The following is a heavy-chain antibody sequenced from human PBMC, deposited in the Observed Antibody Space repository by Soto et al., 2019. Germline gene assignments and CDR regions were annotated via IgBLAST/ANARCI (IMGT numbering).Heavy chain of an antibody. J-gene: IGHJ6*02. Sequence: ASVKVSCKASGHTFTGYYMHWVRQAPGQGLEWMGWINPNSGGTNYAQKFQGRVTMTRDTSISTAYMELSRLRSDDTAVYYCARYPSCSSTSCYIWDVSYYYGMDVWGQGTTVTVSS. V-gene: IGHV1-2*02. D-gene: IGHD2-2*02. CDR2: INPNSGGT. CDR3: ARYPSCSSTSCYIWDVSYYYGMDV. CDR1: GHTFTGYY.